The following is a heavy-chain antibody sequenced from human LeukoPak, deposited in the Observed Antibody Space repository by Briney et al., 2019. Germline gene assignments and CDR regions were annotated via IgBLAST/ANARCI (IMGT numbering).Heavy chain of an antibody. V-gene: IGHV4-34*01. J-gene: IGHJ6*02. D-gene: IGHD2-2*02. CDR3: AGIVVVPAAIRDGMDV. CDR1: GESFSGYY. CDR2: INHSGST. Sequence: SETLSLTCAVYGESFSGYYWSWIRQPPGKGLEWIGEINHSGSTNYNPSLKSRVTISVDTSKNQFSLKLSSVTAADTAVYYCAGIVVVPAAIRDGMDVWGQGTTVTVSS.